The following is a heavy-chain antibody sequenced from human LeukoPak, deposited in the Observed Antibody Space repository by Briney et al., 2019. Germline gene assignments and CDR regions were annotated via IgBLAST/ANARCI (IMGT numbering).Heavy chain of an antibody. CDR2: IYYSGST. Sequence: KSSETLSLTCTVSGGSISSGGYYWSWIRQPPGKGLEWIGYIYYSGSTNYNPSLKSRVTISVDTSKNQFSLKLSSVTAADTAVYYCARLYYDFWSGYYAFDIWGQGTMVTVSS. CDR3: ARLYYDFWSGYYAFDI. CDR1: GGSISSGGYY. V-gene: IGHV4-61*08. J-gene: IGHJ3*02. D-gene: IGHD3-3*01.